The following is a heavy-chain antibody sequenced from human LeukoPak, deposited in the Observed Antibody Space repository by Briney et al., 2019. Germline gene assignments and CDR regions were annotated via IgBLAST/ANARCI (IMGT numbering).Heavy chain of an antibody. V-gene: IGHV4-30-4*08. CDR1: GGSISSGGYY. D-gene: IGHD5-12*01. J-gene: IGHJ4*02. Sequence: SETLSLTCTVSGGSISSGGYYWSWIRQHPGKGLEWIGYIYCSGSTYYNPSLKSRVTISIDTSKNQFSLKLSSVTAADTAVYYCASKSGYDLGFDYWGQGTLVTVSP. CDR2: IYCSGST. CDR3: ASKSGYDLGFDY.